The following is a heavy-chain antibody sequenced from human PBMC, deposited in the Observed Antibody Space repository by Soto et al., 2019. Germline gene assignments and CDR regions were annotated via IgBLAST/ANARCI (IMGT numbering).Heavy chain of an antibody. V-gene: IGHV3-33*01. CDR3: ARATSGSFDALDM. D-gene: IGHD1-26*01. J-gene: IGHJ3*02. Sequence: QVQLVESGGGVVQPGRSLRLSCAASGFTFGIYGMHWVRQAPGKGLEWVAVIWYDGSIKYHADSVKGRFTISRDNSKNTVYLLMNSLRDEDTAVYYCARATSGSFDALDMWAQGTMVTVSS. CDR2: IWYDGSIK. CDR1: GFTFGIYG.